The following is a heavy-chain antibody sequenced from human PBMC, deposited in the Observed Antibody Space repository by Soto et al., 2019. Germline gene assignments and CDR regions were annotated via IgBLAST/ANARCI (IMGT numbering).Heavy chain of an antibody. J-gene: IGHJ4*02. CDR3: ARDLRGSTYYDTSGYYSGLSN. Sequence: GGSLRLSCAASGFTFSSYGMHWVRQAPGKGLAWVAVTWHGGRNKYYANSVKDRFTISRDSSKNTLYLQMNSLRAEDTAVYYCARDLRGSTYYDTSGYYSGLSNWGQGTLVTVSS. CDR2: TWHGGRNK. D-gene: IGHD3-22*01. V-gene: IGHV3-33*01. CDR1: GFTFSSYG.